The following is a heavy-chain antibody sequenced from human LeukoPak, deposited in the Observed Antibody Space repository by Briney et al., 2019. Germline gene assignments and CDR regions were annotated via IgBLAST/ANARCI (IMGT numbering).Heavy chain of an antibody. CDR3: ARADWNYANY. CDR2: INPNSGGT. CDR1: GYTFTGYY. V-gene: IGHV1-2*02. Sequence: GASVKVSCKASGYTFTGYYIHWVRQAPGQGLEWMGWINPNSGGTNYAQKFQGRVTMTRDTSISTAYMELSSLRSDDTAVYYCARADWNYANYWGQGTLVTVSS. J-gene: IGHJ4*02. D-gene: IGHD1-7*01.